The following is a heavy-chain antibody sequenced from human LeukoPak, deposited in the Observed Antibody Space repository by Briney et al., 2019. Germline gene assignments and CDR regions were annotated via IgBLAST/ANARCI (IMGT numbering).Heavy chain of an antibody. V-gene: IGHV1-24*01. CDR1: GFSLSEVS. CDR3: TTRFRGGWSGNYYDH. Sequence: ASVKVSCKVSGFSLSEVSMHWVRQAPGKGLEWLGGFNPEDGETIYAQKFQGRVTMTEDTSADTAFMDLTSLISEDTAVYYCTTRFRGGWSGNYYDHWGQGTLVTVSS. J-gene: IGHJ4*02. D-gene: IGHD6-19*01. CDR2: FNPEDGET.